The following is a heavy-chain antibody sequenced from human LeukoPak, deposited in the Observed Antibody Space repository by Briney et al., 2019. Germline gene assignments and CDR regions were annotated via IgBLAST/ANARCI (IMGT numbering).Heavy chain of an antibody. CDR1: GGSISSGGYY. Sequence: PSETLSLTCTVSGGSISSGGYYWSWIRQHPGKGLEGIGYIYYSGSTYYNPSLKSRVTISVDTSKNQFSLKLSSVTAADTAVYYCARGPVVTAIQYYYYGMDVWGQGTTVTVSS. CDR3: ARGPVVTAIQYYYYGMDV. V-gene: IGHV4-31*03. D-gene: IGHD2-21*02. CDR2: IYYSGST. J-gene: IGHJ6*02.